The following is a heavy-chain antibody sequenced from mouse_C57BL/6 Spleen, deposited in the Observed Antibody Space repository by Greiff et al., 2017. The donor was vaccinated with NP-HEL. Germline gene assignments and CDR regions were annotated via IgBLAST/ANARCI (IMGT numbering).Heavy chain of an antibody. V-gene: IGHV5-4*01. D-gene: IGHD2-2*01. CDR1: GFTFSSYA. Sequence: EVKLVESGGGLVKPGGSLKLSCAASGFTFSSYAMSWVRQTPEKRLEWVATISDGGSYTYYPDNVKGRFTISRDNAKNNLYLQMSNLKSEDTAMYYCARDGYGYDGGFAYWGQGTLVTVSA. J-gene: IGHJ3*01. CDR3: ARDGYGYDGGFAY. CDR2: ISDGGSYT.